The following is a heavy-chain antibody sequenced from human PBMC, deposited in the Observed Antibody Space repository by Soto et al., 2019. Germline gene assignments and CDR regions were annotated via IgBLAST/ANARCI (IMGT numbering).Heavy chain of an antibody. V-gene: IGHV4-34*01. Sequence: SETLSLTCAVYGGSFSGYYWSWIRQPPGKGLEWIGEINHSGSTNYNPSLKSRVTISVDTSKNQFSLKLSSVTAADTAVYYCARNHNHAFDIWGQGTMVTVSS. CDR2: INHSGST. CDR1: GGSFSGYY. J-gene: IGHJ3*02. CDR3: ARNHNHAFDI.